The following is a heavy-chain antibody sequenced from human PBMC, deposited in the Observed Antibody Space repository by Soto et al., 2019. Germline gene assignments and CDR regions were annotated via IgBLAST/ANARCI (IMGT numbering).Heavy chain of an antibody. CDR2: IYWDDDK. D-gene: IGHD6-13*01. Sequence: SGPTLVKPTQTLTLTCTFSGFSLSTSGVGVGWIRQPPGKALEWLALIYWDDDKRYSPSLKSRLTITKDSSKNQVVLTMTNMDPVDTATYYCAHRRLWGGSSWFYFDYWGQGTLVTVSS. CDR3: AHRRLWGGSSWFYFDY. J-gene: IGHJ4*02. V-gene: IGHV2-5*02. CDR1: GFSLSTSGVG.